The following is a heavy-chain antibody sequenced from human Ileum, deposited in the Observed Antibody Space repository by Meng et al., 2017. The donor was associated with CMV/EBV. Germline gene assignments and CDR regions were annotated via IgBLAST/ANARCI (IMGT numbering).Heavy chain of an antibody. D-gene: IGHD2-15*01. CDR3: ARATSNIVARGFDY. J-gene: IGHJ4*02. CDR2: IYSSANA. Sequence: CTFSGASITHYYWTWIRQPPGKGLEWIGYIYSSANADYNPSLKSRVNISVDTSKKQFFLTVNSVTAADTARYYCARATSNIVARGFDYWGQGILVTVSS. V-gene: IGHV4-59*12. CDR1: GASITHYY.